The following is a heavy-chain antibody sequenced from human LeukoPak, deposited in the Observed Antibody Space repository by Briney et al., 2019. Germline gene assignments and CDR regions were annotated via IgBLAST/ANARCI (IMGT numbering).Heavy chain of an antibody. CDR1: GGSFSGYY. Sequence: SETLSLTCAVYGGSFSGYYWSWIRQPPGKGLEWIGEINHSGSTNYNPSLKSRVTISVDTSKNQFSLKLSSVTAADTAVYYCARGAPYSSGSDDHWGQGTLVTVSS. CDR2: INHSGST. J-gene: IGHJ5*02. D-gene: IGHD6-19*01. CDR3: ARGAPYSSGSDDH. V-gene: IGHV4-34*01.